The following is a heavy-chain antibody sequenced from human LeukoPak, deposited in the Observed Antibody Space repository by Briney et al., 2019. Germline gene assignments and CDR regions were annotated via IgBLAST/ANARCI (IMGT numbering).Heavy chain of an antibody. CDR2: IYYSGNT. Sequence: SQTLSLTCTVSGGSISSGGYYWSWIRQHPGKGLEWIGYIYYSGNTYYNPSLKSRVSISVDTSKNQFSLRLSSVTAAGTAVYYCARGDWNDSCFDYWGQGTLVTVSS. CDR1: GGSISSGGYY. J-gene: IGHJ4*02. D-gene: IGHD1-1*01. CDR3: ARGDWNDSCFDY. V-gene: IGHV4-31*03.